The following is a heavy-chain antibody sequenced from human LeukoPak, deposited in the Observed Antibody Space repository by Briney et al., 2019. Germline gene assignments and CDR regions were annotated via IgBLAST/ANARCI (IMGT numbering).Heavy chain of an antibody. V-gene: IGHV1-8*01. D-gene: IGHD2-15*01. CDR1: GYTFTSYD. Sequence: GASVKVSCKASGYTFTSYDINWVQQATGQGLEWMGWMNPNSGNTGYAQKFQGRVTMTRNTSISTAYMELSSLRSEDTAVYYCARGPLYCSGGSCYYYYMDVWGKGATVTVSS. CDR3: ARGPLYCSGGSCYYYYMDV. J-gene: IGHJ6*03. CDR2: MNPNSGNT.